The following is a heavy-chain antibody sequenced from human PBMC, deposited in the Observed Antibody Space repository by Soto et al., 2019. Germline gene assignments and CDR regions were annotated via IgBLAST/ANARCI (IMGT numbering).Heavy chain of an antibody. CDR3: ARDSDNAYGDYVLPRSAFDI. CDR1: GFTFSSYA. V-gene: IGHV3-64*01. D-gene: IGHD4-17*01. Sequence: EVQLVESGGGLVQPGGSLRLSCAASGFTFSSYAMHWVRQAPGKGLEYVSAISSNGGSTYYANSVKGRFTISRDNSKNTLYLQMGSLRAEDMAVYYCARDSDNAYGDYVLPRSAFDIWGQGTMVTVSS. CDR2: ISSNGGST. J-gene: IGHJ3*02.